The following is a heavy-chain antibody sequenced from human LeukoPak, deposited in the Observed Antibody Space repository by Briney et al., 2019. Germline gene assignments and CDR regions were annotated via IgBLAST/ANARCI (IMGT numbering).Heavy chain of an antibody. J-gene: IGHJ4*02. D-gene: IGHD2-15*01. CDR1: GYTFTSYG. CDR3: ARSGGIWQSYFDY. CDR2: ISAYNGNT. Sequence: GASVKVSCKASGYTFTSYGISWVRQAPGQGLEWMGWISAYNGNTNYAQKLQGRVTMTRNTSISTAYMELSSLRSEDTAVYYCARSGGIWQSYFDYWGQGTLVTVSS. V-gene: IGHV1-18*01.